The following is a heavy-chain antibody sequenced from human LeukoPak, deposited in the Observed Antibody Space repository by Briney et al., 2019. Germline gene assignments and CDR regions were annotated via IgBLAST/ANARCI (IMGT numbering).Heavy chain of an antibody. D-gene: IGHD3-10*01. Sequence: GASVKVSCKASASTFRSYDINWVRQATGQGLEWMGWMNPNSGDTGYTQRFQGRVTMTRDTSINTAYMQLSSLSSEDTAVYYCARGPYGTGSHFDFWGQGTLVTVSS. CDR1: ASTFRSYD. CDR2: MNPNSGDT. J-gene: IGHJ4*02. CDR3: ARGPYGTGSHFDF. V-gene: IGHV1-8*02.